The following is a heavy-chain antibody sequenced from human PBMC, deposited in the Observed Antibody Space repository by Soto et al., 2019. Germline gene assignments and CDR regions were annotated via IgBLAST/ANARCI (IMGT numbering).Heavy chain of an antibody. D-gene: IGHD1-26*01. V-gene: IGHV3-66*01. J-gene: IGHJ4*02. CDR2: IYSGGST. CDR3: ARDPGRSSGPD. CDR1: GFTVSSNY. Sequence: EVQLVESGGGLVQPGGSLRLSCAASGFTVSSNYMSWVRQAPGKGLEWVSVIYSGGSTYYADSVKGRFTISRDNSKNTLYLQMTSLRAEDTAVSYCARDPGRSSGPDWGQGPLVTVSS.